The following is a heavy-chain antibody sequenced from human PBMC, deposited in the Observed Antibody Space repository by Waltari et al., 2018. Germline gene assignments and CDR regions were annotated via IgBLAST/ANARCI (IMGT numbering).Heavy chain of an antibody. Sequence: QLQLQESGPGLVKPSETLSLTCTVSGGSISSSSYYWGWIRQPPGKGLEWIGSIYYSGGTYYNPSLKRRGTISVDTSKNQFSLKLSSVTAADTAVYYGARQEMATTPFDYWGQGTLVTVSS. CDR1: GGSISSSSYY. CDR3: ARQEMATTPFDY. CDR2: IYYSGGT. D-gene: IGHD1-1*01. V-gene: IGHV4-39*01. J-gene: IGHJ4*02.